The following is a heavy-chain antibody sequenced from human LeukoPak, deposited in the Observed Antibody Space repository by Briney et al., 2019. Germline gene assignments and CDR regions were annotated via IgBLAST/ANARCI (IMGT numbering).Heavy chain of an antibody. CDR1: GFTISSYA. J-gene: IGHJ5*02. CDR2: ISGGGGST. D-gene: IGHD5-18*01. Sequence: PGGSLSRYCSASGFTISSYARIRVPRAPGKGLEGGSAISGGGGSTYYKDPVRGRITIARYNYKHTLYVQTNSLGVEDTAVCYCAKDRLGLDTAGTWRQGTLVSVPS. V-gene: IGHV3-23*01. CDR3: AKDRLGLDTAGT.